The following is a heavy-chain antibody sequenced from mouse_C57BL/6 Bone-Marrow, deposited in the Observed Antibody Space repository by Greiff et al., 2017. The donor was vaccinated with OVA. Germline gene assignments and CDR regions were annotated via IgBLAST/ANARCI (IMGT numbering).Heavy chain of an antibody. CDR3: GLNYVDFDY. CDR2: IYPSDSET. J-gene: IGHJ2*01. V-gene: IGHV1-61*01. Sequence: VQVVESGAELVRPGSSVKLSCKASGYTFTSYWMDWVKQRPGQGLEWIGNIYPSDSETHYNQKFKDKATLTVDKSSSTAYMQLSSLTSEDSAVYYCGLNYVDFDYWGQGTTLTVSS. D-gene: IGHD1-1*01. CDR1: GYTFTSYW.